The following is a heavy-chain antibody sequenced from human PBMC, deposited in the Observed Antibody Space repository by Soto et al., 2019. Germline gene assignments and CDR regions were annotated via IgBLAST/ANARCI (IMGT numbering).Heavy chain of an antibody. J-gene: IGHJ6*02. CDR2: ISSSSSYI. CDR1: GFTFSSYS. CDR3: ASFGTLMVRGVHDGMDV. D-gene: IGHD3-10*01. V-gene: IGHV3-21*01. Sequence: EVQLVESGGGLVKPGGSLRLSCAASGFTFSSYSMNWVRQAPGKGLEWVSFISSSSSYIYYADSVKGRFTISRDNAKNSLYLQMNSLRAEDTAVYYCASFGTLMVRGVHDGMDVWGQGTTVTVSS.